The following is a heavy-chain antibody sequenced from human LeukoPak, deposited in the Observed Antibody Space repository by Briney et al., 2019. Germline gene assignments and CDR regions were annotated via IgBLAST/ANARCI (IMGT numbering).Heavy chain of an antibody. CDR1: GGSISSFY. CDR2: IYYSGST. CDR3: ARSFTHDSSGHLRAFDY. J-gene: IGHJ4*02. Sequence: PSETLSLTCTVSGGSISSFYWSWIRQPPGKGLEWIGYIYYSGSTNYHPSLKSRVTISVDTSKNQFSLKLSSVTAADTAVYYCARSFTHDSSGHLRAFDYWGQGTLVTVSS. D-gene: IGHD3-22*01. V-gene: IGHV4-59*01.